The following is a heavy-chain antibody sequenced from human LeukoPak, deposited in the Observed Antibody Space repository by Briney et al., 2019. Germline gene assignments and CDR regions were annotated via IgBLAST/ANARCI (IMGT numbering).Heavy chain of an antibody. CDR3: ARLRLDPQNDYYYYYMDV. J-gene: IGHJ6*03. CDR1: GGSFSGYY. V-gene: IGHV4-34*01. CDR2: INHSGST. Sequence: SETLSLTCAVYGGSFSGYYWSWIRQPPGKGLEWIGEINHSGSTNYNPSLKSRVTISVNTSKNQFSLKLSSVTAADTAVYYCARLRLDPQNDYYYYYMDVWGKGTTVTISS.